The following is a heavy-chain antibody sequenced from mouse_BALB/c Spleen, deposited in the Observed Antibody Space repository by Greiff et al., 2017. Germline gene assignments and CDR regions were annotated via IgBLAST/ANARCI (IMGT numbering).Heavy chain of an antibody. V-gene: IGHV3-2*02. CDR2: ISYSGST. D-gene: IGHD1-1*01. CDR3: ARWGGSPSSFDY. CDR1: GYSITSDYA. J-gene: IGHJ2*01. Sequence: EVKLMESGPGLVKPSQSLSLTCTVTGYSITSDYAWNWIRQFPGNKLEWMGYISYSGSTSYNPSLKSRISITRDTSKNQFFLQLNSVTTEDTATYYCARWGGSPSSFDYWGQGTTLTVSS.